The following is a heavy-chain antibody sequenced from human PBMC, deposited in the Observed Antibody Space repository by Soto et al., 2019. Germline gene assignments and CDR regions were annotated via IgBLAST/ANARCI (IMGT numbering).Heavy chain of an antibody. J-gene: IGHJ4*02. CDR3: TTDRPYYYDSSGYDY. Sequence: GGSLRLSCAASGFTFSNAWMSWVRQAPGKGLEWVGRIKSKTDGGTTDYAAPVKGRFTISRDDSKNTLYLQMNSLKTEDTAVYYCTTDRPYYYDSSGYDYWGQGTLVTVAS. V-gene: IGHV3-15*01. CDR2: IKSKTDGGTT. D-gene: IGHD3-22*01. CDR1: GFTFSNAW.